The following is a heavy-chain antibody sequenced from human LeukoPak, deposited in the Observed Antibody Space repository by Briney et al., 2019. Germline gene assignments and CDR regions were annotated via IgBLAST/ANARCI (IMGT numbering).Heavy chain of an antibody. CDR3: ARDIGTTSPTPGY. Sequence: PGGSLRLSCEASGFTFTTYSMTWVRQAPGKGLEWVSYISSSGSAIYYADSVKGRFTISRDNAKNSLYLQMNSLRAEDTAVYYCARDIGTTSPTPGYWGQGTLVTVSS. D-gene: IGHD1-1*01. CDR2: ISSSGSAI. V-gene: IGHV3-48*04. CDR1: GFTFTTYS. J-gene: IGHJ4*02.